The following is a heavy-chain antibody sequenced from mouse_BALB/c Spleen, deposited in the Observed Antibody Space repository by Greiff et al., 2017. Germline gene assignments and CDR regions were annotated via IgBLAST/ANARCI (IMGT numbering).Heavy chain of an antibody. CDR2: IRNKANGYTT. V-gene: IGHV7-3*02. J-gene: IGHJ4*01. D-gene: IGHD2-2*01. CDR1: GFTFTDYY. Sequence: EVKLLESGGGLVQPGGSLRLSCATSGFTFTDYYMSWVRQPPGKALEWLGFIRNKANGYTTEYSASVKGRFTISRDNSQSILYLQMNTLRAEDSATYYCARGIYYGSMDYWGQGTSVTVSS. CDR3: ARGIYYGSMDY.